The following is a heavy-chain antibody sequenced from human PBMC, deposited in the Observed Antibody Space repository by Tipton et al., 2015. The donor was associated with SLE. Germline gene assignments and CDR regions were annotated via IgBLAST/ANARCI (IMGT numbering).Heavy chain of an antibody. D-gene: IGHD2-15*01. J-gene: IGHJ5*02. CDR2: IYYSGRT. V-gene: IGHV4-31*03. CDR1: GASVSSGGDY. Sequence: TLSLTCTASGASVSSGGDYWTRIRQHPGKGLDWIGYIYYSGRTNSNPSLRGRATISRGTSKNQFYLKLNSVTAADTALYFCAREKLVVGIHWIDPWGQGALVTVSS. CDR3: AREKLVVGIHWIDP.